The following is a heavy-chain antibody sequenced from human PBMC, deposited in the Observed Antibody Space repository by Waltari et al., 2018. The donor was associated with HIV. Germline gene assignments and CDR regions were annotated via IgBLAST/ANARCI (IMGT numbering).Heavy chain of an antibody. D-gene: IGHD3-9*01. J-gene: IGHJ4*02. CDR3: ARGIPAGRYETLTGQDY. Sequence: QGQLVQSGAEVKTPGASVKVACKASGYTITSYDSNWGRQANGQGLEVMGWINPNSGNKGYRQKFQGRVTMTRNASITTAYMELGSLRSEDTAVYFCARGIPAGRYETLTGQDYWGQGTLVTVSS. V-gene: IGHV1-8*01. CDR2: INPNSGNK. CDR1: GYTITSYD.